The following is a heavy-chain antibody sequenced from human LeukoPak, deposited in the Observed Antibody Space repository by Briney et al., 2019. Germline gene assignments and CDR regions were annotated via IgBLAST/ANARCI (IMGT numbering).Heavy chain of an antibody. V-gene: IGHV1-69*13. D-gene: IGHD5-24*01. CDR1: GYTFTSYG. CDR2: IIPIFGTT. J-gene: IGHJ4*02. CDR3: ASLEMANYYFDY. Sequence: ASVKVSCKASGYTFTSYGINWVRQAPGQGLEWMGRIIPIFGTTNYAQKFQGRVTITADESTSTAYMELSSLRSEDTAVYYCASLEMANYYFDYWGQGTLVTVSS.